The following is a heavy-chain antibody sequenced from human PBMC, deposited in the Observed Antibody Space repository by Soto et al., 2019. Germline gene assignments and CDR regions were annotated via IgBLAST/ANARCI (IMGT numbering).Heavy chain of an antibody. J-gene: IGHJ4*02. D-gene: IGHD2-15*01. CDR2: IKQDGSAK. CDR3: ARDFYGGFSYGPGDN. Sequence: GGSRRLSWVASGFTFWCDLMSWVRQAPGKGLEWVANIKQDGSAKQYLDSVRGRFTISRDNSKNSVYLQMNSLRAEDTALYYCARDFYGGFSYGPGDNWGQGTLVTVSS. CDR1: GFTFWCDL. V-gene: IGHV3-7*01.